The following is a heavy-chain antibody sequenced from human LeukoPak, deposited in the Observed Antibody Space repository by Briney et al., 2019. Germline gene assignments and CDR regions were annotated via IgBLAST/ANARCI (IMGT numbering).Heavy chain of an antibody. J-gene: IGHJ4*02. CDR1: GFTFSNFA. CDR2: AGTATDT. D-gene: IGHD3-16*01. V-gene: IGHV3-23*01. CDR3: AKEGSRRRFDFDS. Sequence: GGSLRLSCAASGFTFSNFAMSWFRQAPGRGLEWVSAAGTATDTSYADSVKGRFTISRDNSKNTLYLQMNSLGADDTAVYYCAKEGSRRRFDFDSWGRGTLVTVSS.